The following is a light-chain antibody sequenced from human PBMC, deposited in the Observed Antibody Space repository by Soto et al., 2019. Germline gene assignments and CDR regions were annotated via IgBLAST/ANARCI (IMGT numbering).Light chain of an antibody. CDR1: QSIGRT. CDR2: GAS. Sequence: EIVMTQSPAIMSVSPGERATLFCRASQSIGRTLAWYQQKPGQSPRLLVYGASTRANGTPARFSGSGSGTEFTLTISSLQSEDVAVYYCQQYNQWPPYTFGQGTKVEIK. J-gene: IGKJ2*01. CDR3: QQYNQWPPYT. V-gene: IGKV3-15*01.